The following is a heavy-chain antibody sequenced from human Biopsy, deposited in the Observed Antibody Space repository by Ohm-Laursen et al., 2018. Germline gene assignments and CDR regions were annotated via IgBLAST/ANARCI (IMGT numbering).Heavy chain of an antibody. V-gene: IGHV4-39*01. CDR3: AQTRNDYGGFYFDY. Sequence: SDTLSLTCSVSGDSISSSTYYWGWIRQPPGKGLVWIGTIRNTYFRTSLKSRVTMSVATSKNQYSLKLSSVTAADTGVYYCAQTRNDYGGFYFDYWGRGTLVTVSS. CDR1: GDSISSSTYY. J-gene: IGHJ4*02. D-gene: IGHD4/OR15-4a*01. CDR2: IRNT.